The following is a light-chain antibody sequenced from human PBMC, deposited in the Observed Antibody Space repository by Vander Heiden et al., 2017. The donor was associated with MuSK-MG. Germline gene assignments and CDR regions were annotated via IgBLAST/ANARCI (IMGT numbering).Light chain of an antibody. CDR1: QSISSY. CDR3: QQNDSTPQLT. CDR2: AAS. J-gene: IGKJ4*01. Sequence: DIQMTQSPSSLSASVGDRVTITCRASQSISSYLNWYQQKPGKAPKLLIYAASSLQSGVPSRFSGSGYGPYFTLTISSRQTEDFAPYYCQQNDSTPQLTFGGGTKVEIK. V-gene: IGKV1-39*01.